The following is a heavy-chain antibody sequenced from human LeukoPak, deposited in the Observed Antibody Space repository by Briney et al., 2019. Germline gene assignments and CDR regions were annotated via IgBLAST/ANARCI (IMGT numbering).Heavy chain of an antibody. CDR2: VRPDGGAT. J-gene: IGHJ3*02. D-gene: IGHD3-22*01. CDR1: GFTFSKAW. V-gene: IGHV3-15*01. Sequence: GGSLRLSCAASGFTFSKAWMSWVRQAPGKGLEWVGRVRPDGGATDSAAPVKGGVSMSRDDSKNSLYLQMNSLKTEDTAVYFCVREGYACGYHAFDMWGQGIMVTVSS. CDR3: VREGYACGYHAFDM.